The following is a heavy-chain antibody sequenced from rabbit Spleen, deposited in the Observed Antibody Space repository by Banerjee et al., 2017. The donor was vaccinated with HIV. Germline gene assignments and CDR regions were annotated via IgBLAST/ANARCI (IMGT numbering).Heavy chain of an antibody. J-gene: IGHJ4*01. CDR1: GFSLSTDYY. V-gene: IGHV1S45*01. D-gene: IGHD2-1*01. CDR3: ARGSAAMTLVITGFYFNL. CDR2: IYGGVIGST. Sequence: QQQLVESGGSLVQPGGTLTLTCTASGFSLSTDYYMCWVRQAPGKGLESIACIYGGVIGSTYYATWAKGRFTISKSSSTTVTLQMTSLTAADTATYFCARGSAAMTLVITGFYFNLWGPGTLVTVS.